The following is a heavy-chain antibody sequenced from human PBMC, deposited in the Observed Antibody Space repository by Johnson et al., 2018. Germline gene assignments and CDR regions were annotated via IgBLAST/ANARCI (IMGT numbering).Heavy chain of an antibody. CDR3: ARDRAYYDFWSGYEGQIPGTHFDY. V-gene: IGHV3-7*01. Sequence: VQLVQSGGGLVQPGGSXRLSCAASGFTFSSYWMSWVRQAPGNGLEWVANIKQDGSEKYYVDSVKGRFTISRDNAKNSLYLQMNSLRAEDTAGYYCARDRAYYDFWSGYEGQIPGTHFDYWGQGTLVTVSS. CDR1: GFTFSSYW. D-gene: IGHD3-3*01. J-gene: IGHJ4*02. CDR2: IKQDGSEK.